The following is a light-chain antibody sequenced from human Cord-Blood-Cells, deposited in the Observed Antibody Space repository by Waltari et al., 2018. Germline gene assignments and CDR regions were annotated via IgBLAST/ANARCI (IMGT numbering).Light chain of an antibody. Sequence: SYVLTQPPSVSVAPGKTARITCGGNNIGSKSVHWYQQKPGQAPVLVVYDDSDRHSGIPERFSGSNSGNTATLTISRVEAGDEADYYCQVWDSSSVVFGGGTKLTVL. J-gene: IGLJ2*01. CDR2: DDS. V-gene: IGLV3-21*03. CDR1: NIGSKS. CDR3: QVWDSSSVV.